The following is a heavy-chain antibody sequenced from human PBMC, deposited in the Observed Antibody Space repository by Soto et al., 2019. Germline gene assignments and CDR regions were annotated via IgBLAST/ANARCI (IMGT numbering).Heavy chain of an antibody. V-gene: IGHV3-30*18. CDR3: AKDKAIFGVVDGPYFDY. J-gene: IGHJ4*02. D-gene: IGHD3-3*01. Sequence: QVQLVESGGGVVQPGRSLRLSCAASGFTFSSYGMHWVRQAPGKELEWVAVISYDGSNKYYADSVKGRFTISRDNSKNTLYLQMNSLRAEGTAVYYCAKDKAIFGVVDGPYFDYWGQGTLVTVSS. CDR1: GFTFSSYG. CDR2: ISYDGSNK.